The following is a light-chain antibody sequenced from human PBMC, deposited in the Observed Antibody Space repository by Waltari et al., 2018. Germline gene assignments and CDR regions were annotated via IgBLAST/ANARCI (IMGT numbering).Light chain of an antibody. CDR3: SSFTTSSTLL. V-gene: IGLV2-14*03. CDR1: SSDVGDFNS. J-gene: IGLJ2*01. CDR2: DVS. Sequence: QSALTQPASVSASPGESITISCTATSSDVGDFNSVSWYKQHPGKAPKFMIDDVSNRPSGVSQRFSCSKAGNTASLTISGLQAEDEAVYYCSSFTTSSTLLFGGGTKLTVL.